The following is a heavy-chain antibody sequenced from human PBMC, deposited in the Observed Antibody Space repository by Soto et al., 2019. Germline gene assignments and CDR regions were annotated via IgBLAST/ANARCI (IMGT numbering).Heavy chain of an antibody. V-gene: IGHV1-18*01. J-gene: IGHJ6*02. CDR3: VMVDNYVTPTPQDV. CDR1: GYIFVNYG. CDR2: ISPYTGNT. Sequence: QVQLVQSGDEVKKPGASVKVSCKASGYIFVNYGIAWVRQAPGQGLGWMGWISPYTGNTHSATKVQGRLTMTTATAASTAYMDLGSLTSDDTAVSYCVMVDNYVTPTPQDVWGQGTTVTVSS. D-gene: IGHD3-16*01.